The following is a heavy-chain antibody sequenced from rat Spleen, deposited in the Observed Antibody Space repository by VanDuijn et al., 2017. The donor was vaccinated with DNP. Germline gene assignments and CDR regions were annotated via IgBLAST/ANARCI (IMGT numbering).Heavy chain of an antibody. V-gene: IGHV5-29*01. CDR1: GFTFSNYG. CDR2: ISYDGSST. D-gene: IGHD1-1*01. J-gene: IGHJ3*01. Sequence: EVQLVESGGGLVQPGRSLKLSCAASGFTFSNYGMAWVRQAPTKGLEWVATISYDGSSTYYRDSVKGRFTISRDNAKSTLYLQMDSLRSEDTAPYYCARHQDGYYYSAGFAYWGQGTLVTVSS. CDR3: ARHQDGYYYSAGFAY.